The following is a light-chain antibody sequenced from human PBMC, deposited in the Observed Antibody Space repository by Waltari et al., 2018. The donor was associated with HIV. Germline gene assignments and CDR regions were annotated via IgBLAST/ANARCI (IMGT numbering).Light chain of an antibody. CDR3: QQLASYPRT. J-gene: IGKJ1*01. CDR1: QGSNRY. CDR2: AAS. V-gene: IGKV1-9*01. Sequence: DIQLTQSPSFLSASVGDRVTITCRASQGSNRYLAWYQQKPGKAPKLLLYAASTLQSGVPSRFSGSGSGTQFTLTISSLQPEDFATYYCQQLASYPRTFGQGTKVEIK.